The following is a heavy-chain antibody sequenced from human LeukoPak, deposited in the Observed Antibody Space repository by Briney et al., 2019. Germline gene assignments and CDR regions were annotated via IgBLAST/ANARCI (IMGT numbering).Heavy chain of an antibody. CDR2: IGASGGGT. CDR1: GITLSNYG. V-gene: IGHV3-23*01. J-gene: IGHJ4*02. CDR3: AKRGVVIRVILVGFHKEAYYFDS. D-gene: IGHD3-10*01. Sequence: PGGSLRFSCAVSGITLSNYGMSWVRQAPGKGLEWVAGIGASGGGTNYADSVKGRFTISRDNPKNTLYLQMSSLRAEDTAVYFCAKRGVVIRVILVGFHKEAYYFDSWGQGALVTVSS.